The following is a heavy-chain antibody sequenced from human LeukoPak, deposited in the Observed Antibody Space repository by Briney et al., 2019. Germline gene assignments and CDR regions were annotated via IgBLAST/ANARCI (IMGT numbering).Heavy chain of an antibody. CDR2: INGDGSST. D-gene: IGHD1-26*01. V-gene: IGHV3-74*01. J-gene: IGHJ5*02. Sequence: GGSLRLSCAASGFTFSSYWMHWVRQAPGKGLVWVSRINGDGSSTNYADSVKGRFTISRDNAKNTLYLQMNSLRAEDTAVCYCARVVVGAANWFDPWGHGTLVTVSS. CDR3: ARVVVGAANWFDP. CDR1: GFTFSSYW.